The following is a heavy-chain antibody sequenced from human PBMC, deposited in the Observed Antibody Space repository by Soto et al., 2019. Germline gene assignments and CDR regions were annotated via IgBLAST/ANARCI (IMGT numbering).Heavy chain of an antibody. V-gene: IGHV3-21*01. CDR1: GFTFSSYS. Sequence: EVQLVESGGGLVKPGGSLRLSCAASGFTFSSYSMNWVRQAPGKGLEWVSSITSSSSYVYYAHSLKGRFTISGDNAKNSLYLQMNSLRAEDTAVYYCARMGRGLHYYYGMDVWGQGTTVTVSS. D-gene: IGHD3-10*01. CDR3: ARMGRGLHYYYGMDV. CDR2: ITSSSSYV. J-gene: IGHJ6*02.